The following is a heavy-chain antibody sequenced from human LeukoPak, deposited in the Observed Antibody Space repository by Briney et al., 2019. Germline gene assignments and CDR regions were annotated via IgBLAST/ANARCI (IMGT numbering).Heavy chain of an antibody. CDR3: ARPEEHGSYSSDY. Sequence: GGSLRLSCAASGLTFSSHWMHWVRQAPGKGLVWVSRITNDGSSTTYADSVKGRFTISRDNAKNSLYLQMNSLRDEDTAVYYCARPEEHGSYSSDYWGQGTLVIVSS. CDR2: ITNDGSST. J-gene: IGHJ4*02. D-gene: IGHD6-13*01. CDR1: GLTFSSHW. V-gene: IGHV3-74*01.